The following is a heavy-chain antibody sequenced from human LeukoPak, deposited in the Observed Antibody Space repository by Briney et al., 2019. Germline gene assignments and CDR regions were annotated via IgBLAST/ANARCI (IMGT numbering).Heavy chain of an antibody. CDR2: ISSSGSTT. CDR1: GFTFSSYE. J-gene: IGHJ4*02. CDR3: ARELDGSGSYYDY. V-gene: IGHV3-48*03. Sequence: GGSLRLSCAASGFTFSSYEMNWVRQAPGKGLEWVSYISSSGSTTYYADSVKGRFTISRDNAKNSLYLQMNSLRAEDTAVYYCARELDGSGSYYDYWGQGTLVTVSS. D-gene: IGHD3-10*01.